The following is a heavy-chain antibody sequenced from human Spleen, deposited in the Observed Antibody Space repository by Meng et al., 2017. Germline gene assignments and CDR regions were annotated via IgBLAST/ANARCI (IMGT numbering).Heavy chain of an antibody. CDR3: AREVEYCSSTSCSYYFDY. V-gene: IGHV3-48*03. Sequence: GESLKISCAASGFTFSSYEMNWVRQAPGKGLEWVSYISSSGSTIYYADSVKGRFTISRDNAKNSLYLQMNSLRAEDTAVYYCAREVEYCSSTSCSYYFDYWGQGTLVTVSS. D-gene: IGHD2-2*01. CDR1: GFTFSSYE. CDR2: ISSSGSTI. J-gene: IGHJ4*02.